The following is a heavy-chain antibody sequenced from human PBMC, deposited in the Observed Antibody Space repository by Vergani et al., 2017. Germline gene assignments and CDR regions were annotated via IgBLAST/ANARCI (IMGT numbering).Heavy chain of an antibody. CDR3: AGQITIFGGVDWMDG. CDR2: IYPRDSDT. Sequence: EVYLVQSAAEVKKPGESLKISCRASGYTFTNEWIGWVRRKPGMGLEWMAVIYPRDSDTLYSPSFQGQVTVSVDKSINTAYLQWSSLKASDTAIYYCAGQITIFGGVDWMDGWGGGRTVTVYS. CDR1: GYTFTNEW. V-gene: IGHV5-51*01. J-gene: IGHJ6*01. D-gene: IGHD3-3*01.